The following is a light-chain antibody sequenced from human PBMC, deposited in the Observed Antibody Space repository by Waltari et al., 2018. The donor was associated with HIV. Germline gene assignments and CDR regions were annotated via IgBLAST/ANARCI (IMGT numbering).Light chain of an antibody. Sequence: QSVLTQPPSVSGAPGQRVTISCTGSSSNIGAPYDVHWYHQLPGPAPKLLIYGNSNRPSGVPDRFSGSKSGTSASLAITELQAEDEADYYCQSYDSSLSGWVFGGGTKLTVL. CDR2: GNS. CDR3: QSYDSSLSGWV. V-gene: IGLV1-40*01. J-gene: IGLJ3*02. CDR1: SSNIGAPYD.